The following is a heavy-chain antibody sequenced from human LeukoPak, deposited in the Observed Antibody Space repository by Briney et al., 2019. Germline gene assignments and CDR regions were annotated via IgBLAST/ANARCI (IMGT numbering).Heavy chain of an antibody. CDR3: ASRRITIFGVAEIFFDY. Sequence: QPGGSLRLSCAASGFHVITYYMNWFRQAPGKGLEWASVIYSDFRTYYADSVKGRFIISKDTSKNTLYLQMNNLRAGDTAVYYCASRRITIFGVAEIFFDYWGQGTLVTVSS. CDR1: GFHVITYY. J-gene: IGHJ4*02. D-gene: IGHD3-3*01. CDR2: IYSDFRT. V-gene: IGHV3-53*01.